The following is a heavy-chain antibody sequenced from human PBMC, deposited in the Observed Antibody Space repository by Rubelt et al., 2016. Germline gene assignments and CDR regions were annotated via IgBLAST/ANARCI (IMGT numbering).Heavy chain of an antibody. CDR3: ARAPRGATSWFDP. Sequence: EVQLVESGGGLVQPGGSLRLSCAASGFTFSSYAMHWVRQAPGKGLVWVSRINSDGSTTTYADSVKGRFTISRDKAKNTLYLQMNSLRAEDTAVYYCARAPRGATSWFDPWGQGALVTVSS. CDR2: INSDGSTT. CDR1: GFTFSSYA. J-gene: IGHJ5*02. D-gene: IGHD1-26*01. V-gene: IGHV3-74*03.